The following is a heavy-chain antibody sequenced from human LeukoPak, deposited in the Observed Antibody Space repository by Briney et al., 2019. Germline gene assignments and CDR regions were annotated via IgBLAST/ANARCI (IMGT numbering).Heavy chain of an antibody. D-gene: IGHD2-15*01. CDR3: ARVGDYDGMDV. CDR1: GYTFTGYY. V-gene: IGHV1-2*02. CDR2: INPNSDGT. J-gene: IGHJ6*02. Sequence: GASVKVSCKASGYTFTGYYMHWLRQAPGQGLEWMGWINPNSDGTNYAQKFQGRVTMTRDTSISTAYMELSRLRSDDTAVYYCARVGDYDGMDVWGQGSTVTVSS.